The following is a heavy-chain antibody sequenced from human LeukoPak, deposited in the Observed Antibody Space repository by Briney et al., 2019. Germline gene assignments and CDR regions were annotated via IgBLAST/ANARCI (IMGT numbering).Heavy chain of an antibody. J-gene: IGHJ3*02. CDR1: GGSISSYY. CDR3: ASHGVRGIDI. V-gene: IGHV4-4*09. Sequence: SETLSLTCTVSGGSISSYYWSWIRRPPGKGLEWIGYIYTSGSTNYNPSLKSRVTISVDTSKNQFSLKLSSVTAADTAVYYCASHGVRGIDIWGQGTMVTVSS. D-gene: IGHD3-16*01. CDR2: IYTSGST.